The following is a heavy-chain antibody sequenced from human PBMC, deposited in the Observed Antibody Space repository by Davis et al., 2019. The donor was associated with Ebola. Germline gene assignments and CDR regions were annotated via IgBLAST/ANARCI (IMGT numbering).Heavy chain of an antibody. CDR3: ARDLFGYSGYDYP. V-gene: IGHV3-66*01. J-gene: IGHJ5*02. CDR1: GFTFSSYE. Sequence: GESLKISCAASGFTFSSYEMSWVRQAPGKGLEWVSVIYSGGSIYYADSVKGRFTISRDNAKNSLYLQMNSLRAEDTAVYYCARDLFGYSGYDYPWGQGTLVTVSS. CDR2: IYSGGSI. D-gene: IGHD5-12*01.